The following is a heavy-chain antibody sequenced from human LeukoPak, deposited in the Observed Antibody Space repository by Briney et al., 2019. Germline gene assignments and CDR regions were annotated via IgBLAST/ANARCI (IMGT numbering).Heavy chain of an antibody. J-gene: IGHJ4*02. Sequence: GGSLRLSCAASGFTFSSYAMSWVRQAPGKGLEWVAVISYDGSNKYYADSVKGRFTISRDNSKNTLYLQMNSLRAEDTAVYYCAKDLDYWGQGTLVTVSS. CDR3: AKDLDY. V-gene: IGHV3-30*18. CDR1: GFTFSSYA. CDR2: ISYDGSNK.